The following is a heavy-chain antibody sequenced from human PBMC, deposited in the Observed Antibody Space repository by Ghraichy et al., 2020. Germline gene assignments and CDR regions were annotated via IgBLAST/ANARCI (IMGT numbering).Heavy chain of an antibody. CDR1: GGSISSYY. Sequence: SETLSLTCTVSGGSISSYYWSWIRQPPGKGLEWIGYIYYSGSTNYNPSLKSRVTISVDTSKNQFSLKLSSVTAADTAVYYCARVRVPRITSDAFDIWGQGTMVTVSS. V-gene: IGHV4-59*01. D-gene: IGHD3-10*01. CDR3: ARVRVPRITSDAFDI. J-gene: IGHJ3*02. CDR2: IYYSGST.